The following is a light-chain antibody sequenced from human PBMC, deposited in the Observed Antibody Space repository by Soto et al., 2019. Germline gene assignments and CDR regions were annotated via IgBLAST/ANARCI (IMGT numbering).Light chain of an antibody. J-gene: IGLJ1*01. Sequence: QSALTQPPSASGSPGQSVTISCTGTSCDVGAYNYVSWYQQHPRKAPKLMIYEVSKRPSGVPDRFSGSKSGNTASLTVSGLQAEDEADYYCISYAGTYNLYVFGTGTKLTVL. CDR3: ISYAGTYNLYV. CDR2: EVS. V-gene: IGLV2-8*01. CDR1: SCDVGAYNY.